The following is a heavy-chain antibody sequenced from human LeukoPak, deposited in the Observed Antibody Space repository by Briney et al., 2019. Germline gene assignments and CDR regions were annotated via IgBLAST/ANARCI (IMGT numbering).Heavy chain of an antibody. D-gene: IGHD6-19*01. J-gene: IGHJ4*02. CDR2: IIPILGIA. CDR1: GATFSSYA. Sequence: GASVKVSCKASGATFSSYAISWVRQAPGQGLEWMGRIIPILGIANYAQKFQGRVTITAVKSTSTAYMELSSLRSEDTAVYYCARDLAVAGTGEYYFDYWGQGTLVTVSS. CDR3: ARDLAVAGTGEYYFDY. V-gene: IGHV1-69*04.